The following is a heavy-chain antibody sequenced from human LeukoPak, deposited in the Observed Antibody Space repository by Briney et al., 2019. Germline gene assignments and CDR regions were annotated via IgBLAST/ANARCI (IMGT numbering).Heavy chain of an antibody. CDR3: AKAPS. CDR1: GLTYSSYA. J-gene: IGHJ4*02. Sequence: GGSLRLSCVASGLTYSSYAMTWVRQAPGMGLEWVSGVTGSGADTYYADSVKGRFTVSRDNSKNTLYLQMNSLRVEDTAVYYCAKAPSWGQGTLVTVSS. V-gene: IGHV3-23*01. CDR2: VTGSGADT.